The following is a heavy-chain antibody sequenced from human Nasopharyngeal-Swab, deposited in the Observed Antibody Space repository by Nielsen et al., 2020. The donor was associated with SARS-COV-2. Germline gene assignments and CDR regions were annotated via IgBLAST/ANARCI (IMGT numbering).Heavy chain of an antibody. Sequence: GGSLRLSCAASGFTFSDYYMSWIRQAPGKGLEWVSYISSSGSTIYYADSVKGRSTISRDNAKNSLYLQMNSLRAEDTAVYYCARDLPGYDILTGYYRAYYFDYWGQGTLVTVSS. D-gene: IGHD3-9*01. V-gene: IGHV3-11*01. CDR3: ARDLPGYDILTGYYRAYYFDY. CDR2: ISSSGSTI. CDR1: GFTFSDYY. J-gene: IGHJ4*02.